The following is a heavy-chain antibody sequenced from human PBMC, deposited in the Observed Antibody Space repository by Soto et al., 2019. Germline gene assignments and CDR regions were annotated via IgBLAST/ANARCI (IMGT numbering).Heavy chain of an antibody. CDR1: GGSISSSSYY. J-gene: IGHJ4*02. CDR3: ASHSDSSGEFDY. V-gene: IGHV4-39*01. CDR2: IYYSGST. Sequence: QLQLQESGPGLVKPSETLSLTCTVSGGSISSSSYYWGWIRQPPGKGLEWIGSIYYSGSTYYNPSLKSRVTISVDTSKNQFSLKLSSVTAADTAVYYCASHSDSSGEFDYWGQGTLVTVSS. D-gene: IGHD3-22*01.